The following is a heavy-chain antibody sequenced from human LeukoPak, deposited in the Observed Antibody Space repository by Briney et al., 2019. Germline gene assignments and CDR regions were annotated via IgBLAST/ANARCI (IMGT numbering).Heavy chain of an antibody. J-gene: IGHJ2*01. V-gene: IGHV3-48*03. CDR3: AREYLRREKFNYWYFDL. CDR2: ISTSGSSI. Sequence: GGSLRLSCLVSGFIVSNYEMSWVRQAPGKGLEWVSYISTSGSSIYYSDSVKGRFTISRGNAKNSLYLQMNSLRAEDTAVYYCAREYLRREKFNYWYFDLWGRGTLVTVSS. CDR1: GFIVSNYE.